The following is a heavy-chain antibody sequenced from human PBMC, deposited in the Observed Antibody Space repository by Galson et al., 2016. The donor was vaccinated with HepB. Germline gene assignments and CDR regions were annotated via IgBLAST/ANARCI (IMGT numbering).Heavy chain of an antibody. V-gene: IGHV3-30-3*01. CDR2: ISYDGSNK. CDR3: ARDGGSRRWPLDYYYGMDV. Sequence: SLRLSCAASGFTFSSYAMHWVRQAPGKGLEWVAVISYDGSNKYYADSVKGRFTISRDNSKNTLYLQMNSLRAEDTAVYYCARDGGSRRWPLDYYYGMDVWVKGTTVTVSS. J-gene: IGHJ6*04. CDR1: GFTFSSYA. D-gene: IGHD4-23*01.